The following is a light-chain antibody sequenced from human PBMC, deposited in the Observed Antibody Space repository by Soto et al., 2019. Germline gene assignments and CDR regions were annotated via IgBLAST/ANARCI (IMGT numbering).Light chain of an antibody. CDR3: QQYNSYSRT. Sequence: DIQMTQSPSTLSASVGDRVTITCRASQSISSWLAWYQQKPGKAPKILIYDASSLESGVPSRFSGSGSGTEFTLTISSLQPDEFATYYCQQYNSYSRTFGQGTKLEIK. CDR2: DAS. V-gene: IGKV1-5*01. CDR1: QSISSW. J-gene: IGKJ2*01.